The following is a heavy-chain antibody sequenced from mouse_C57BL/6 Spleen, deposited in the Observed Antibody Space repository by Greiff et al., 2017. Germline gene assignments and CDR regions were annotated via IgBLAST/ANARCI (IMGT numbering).Heavy chain of an antibody. J-gene: IGHJ2*01. D-gene: IGHD4-1*01. CDR2: IYPGSGNT. Sequence: VQLQQSGAELVRPGASVKLSCKASGYTFTDYSINWVKQRPGQGLEWIARIYPGSGNTYYNEKFKGKATLTAEKSSSTAYMQLSSLTSEDSAVXFCARRGALTVFDYWGQGTTLTVSS. V-gene: IGHV1-76*01. CDR3: ARRGALTVFDY. CDR1: GYTFTDYS.